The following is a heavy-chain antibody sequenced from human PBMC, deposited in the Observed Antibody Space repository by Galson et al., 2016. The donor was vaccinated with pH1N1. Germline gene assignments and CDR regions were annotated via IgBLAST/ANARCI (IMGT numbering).Heavy chain of an antibody. CDR2: ISGSGGRK. J-gene: IGHJ3*02. V-gene: IGHV3-23*01. D-gene: IGHD4-17*01. CDR3: AKGGYGDYGLYVFDI. CDR1: GSNSDYN. Sequence: LRLSCAASGSNSDYNMNWVRLAPGKGLEWVSSISGSGGRKHYADSVQGRFIIFRDNSKNTLYLQMNSLRAGDTALYFCAKGGYGDYGLYVFDIWGQGTMVIVSS.